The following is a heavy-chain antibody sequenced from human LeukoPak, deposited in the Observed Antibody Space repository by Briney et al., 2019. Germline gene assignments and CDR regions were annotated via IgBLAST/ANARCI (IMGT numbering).Heavy chain of an antibody. CDR1: GYIFTGYF. V-gene: IGHV1-2*02. D-gene: IGHD5-18*01. CDR2: INPNSGGT. J-gene: IGHJ3*02. CDR3: ARGGYIYGRSDDAFDI. Sequence: GASVKVSCKASGYIFTGYFMHWVRQAPGQGLEWMAWINPNSGGTNYAQKFQGKVTMTRDTSISTAYMELSRLTSDDTAVYYCARGGYIYGRSDDAFDIWGQGTMVTVSS.